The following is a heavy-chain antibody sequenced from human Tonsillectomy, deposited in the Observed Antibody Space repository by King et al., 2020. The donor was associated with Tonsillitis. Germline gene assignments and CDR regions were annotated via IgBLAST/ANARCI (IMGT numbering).Heavy chain of an antibody. Sequence: VQLVESGGGVVRPGGSLRLSCAASGFIFDDYGLSWVRQAPGKGLEWVSGINWNGNNIGYVDSVKGRFTISRDNAKNSLYLQMNSLRAEDTALYYCARRGNSGWYTALDLWGQGTMVIVSS. V-gene: IGHV3-20*04. CDR2: INWNGNNI. J-gene: IGHJ3*01. CDR3: ARRGNSGWYTALDL. CDR1: GFIFDDYG. D-gene: IGHD6-13*01.